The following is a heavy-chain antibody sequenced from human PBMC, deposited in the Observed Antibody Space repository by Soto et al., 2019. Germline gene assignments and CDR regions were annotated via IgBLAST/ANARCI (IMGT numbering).Heavy chain of an antibody. CDR2: IYHSGST. V-gene: IGHV4-59*12. CDR1: GGSISSYY. J-gene: IGHJ4*02. Sequence: SETLSLTCTVSGGSISSYYWSWIRQPPGKGLEWIGYIYHSGSTNLNPSLESRVTMSVDKSKNEFSLKLTSVTAADTAVYYCARMGSPVTTARLDYWGQGTLVTVSS. D-gene: IGHD4-17*01. CDR3: ARMGSPVTTARLDY.